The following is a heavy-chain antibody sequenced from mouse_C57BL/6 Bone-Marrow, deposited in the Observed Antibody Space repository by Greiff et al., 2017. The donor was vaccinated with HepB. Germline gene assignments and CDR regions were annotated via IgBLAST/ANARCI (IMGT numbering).Heavy chain of an antibody. CDR1: GYTFTSYW. Sequence: QVQLQQPGAELVKPGASVKLSCKASGYTFTSYWMHWVKQRPGQGLEWIGMIHPNSGSTNYNEKFKSKATLTVDKSSCTAYMQLSSLTSEDSAVYYGAKEIGPYCYGSREYFDYWGQGTTLTVSS. CDR3: AKEIGPYCYGSREYFDY. V-gene: IGHV1-64*01. CDR2: IHPNSGST. D-gene: IGHD1-1*01. J-gene: IGHJ2*01.